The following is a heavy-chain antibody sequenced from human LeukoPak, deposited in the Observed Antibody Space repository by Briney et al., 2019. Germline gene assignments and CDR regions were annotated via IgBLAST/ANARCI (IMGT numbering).Heavy chain of an antibody. V-gene: IGHV4-34*01. D-gene: IGHD4-17*01. Sequence: SETLSLTCAVYGGSFSGYYWSWIRQPPGKGLEWIGEINQSGGTNYNPSLKSRVTISVDTSKNQFSLKLSSVTAADTAVYYCAVDYGDYVGWDYWGQGTLVTVSS. CDR1: GGSFSGYY. CDR2: INQSGGT. CDR3: AVDYGDYVGWDY. J-gene: IGHJ4*02.